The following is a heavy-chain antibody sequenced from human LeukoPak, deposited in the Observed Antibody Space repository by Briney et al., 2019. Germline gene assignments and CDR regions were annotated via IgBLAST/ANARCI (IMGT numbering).Heavy chain of an antibody. V-gene: IGHV4-39*07. CDR3: ARERVFGYYYDSSGTQGLDY. CDR2: IYYSGST. Sequence: SETLSLTCTVSGGSISSSSYYWGWIRQPPGKGVERIGSIYYSGSTYYNPSLKSRVTISVDTSKNQFSLKLSSVTAADTAVYYCARERVFGYYYDSSGTQGLDYWGQGTLVTVSS. CDR1: GGSISSSSYY. J-gene: IGHJ4*02. D-gene: IGHD3-22*01.